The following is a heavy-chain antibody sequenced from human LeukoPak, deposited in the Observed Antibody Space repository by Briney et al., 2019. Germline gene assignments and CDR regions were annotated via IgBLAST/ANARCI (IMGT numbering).Heavy chain of an antibody. D-gene: IGHD1-26*01. Sequence: HAGGSLRLSCAASGFIFSSNYMTWVRQAPGKGLEWVSVIFSGGSTYYADSVKGRVTISRDNSKNTLYLQMNNLRGEDTAVYYCARVGPTRSDFDYWGQGTLATVSS. CDR3: ARVGPTRSDFDY. J-gene: IGHJ4*02. CDR2: IFSGGST. CDR1: GFIFSSNY. V-gene: IGHV3-53*01.